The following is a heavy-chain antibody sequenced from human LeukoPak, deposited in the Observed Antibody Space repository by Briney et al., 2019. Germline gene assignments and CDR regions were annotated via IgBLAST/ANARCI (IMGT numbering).Heavy chain of an antibody. CDR3: ASGRVPNHH. J-gene: IGHJ5*02. D-gene: IGHD1-14*01. CDR1: GFTFSSSW. Sequence: PGGSLRLSCAASGFTFSSSWMSWVRQAPGKGLEWVANIKQEGSEKYYVGSVKGRFTISRDNAKSSLFLQMNSLRADDTAVYYCASGRVPNHHWGQGTLVTVSS. CDR2: IKQEGSEK. V-gene: IGHV3-7*01.